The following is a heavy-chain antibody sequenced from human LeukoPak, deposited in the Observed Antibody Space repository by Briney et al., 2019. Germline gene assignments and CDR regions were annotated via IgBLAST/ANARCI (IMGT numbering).Heavy chain of an antibody. D-gene: IGHD3-22*01. CDR1: GYTFTSYG. CDR3: ARDLTDYYDSSGSQIFQH. J-gene: IGHJ1*01. Sequence: ASVKVSCKASGYTFTSYGISWVRQAPGQGLEWMGWINTNTGNPTYAQGFTGRFVFSLDTSVSTAYLQISSLKAEDTAVYYCARDLTDYYDSSGSQIFQHWGQGTLVTVSS. CDR2: INTNTGNP. V-gene: IGHV7-4-1*02.